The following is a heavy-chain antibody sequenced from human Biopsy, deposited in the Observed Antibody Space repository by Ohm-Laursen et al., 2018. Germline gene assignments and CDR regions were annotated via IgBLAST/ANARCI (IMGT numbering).Heavy chain of an antibody. CDR2: IYSSGST. CDR3: AREPRIAAVAYFDP. CDR1: GGSISNYY. J-gene: IGHJ5*02. D-gene: IGHD6-13*01. Sequence: SQTLSLTCTVSGGSISNYYWSWIRQPAGKGLEWIGRIYSSGSTNYNPSLKSRFTMSVDSSKNQFFLILSSMTAADTAVYYCAREPRIAAVAYFDPWGQGTLVTVSS. V-gene: IGHV4-4*07.